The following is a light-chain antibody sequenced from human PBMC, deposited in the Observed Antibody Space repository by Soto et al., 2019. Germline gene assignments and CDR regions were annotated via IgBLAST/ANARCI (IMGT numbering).Light chain of an antibody. CDR1: QSVSSN. CDR2: GAS. CDR3: QQYNNWPGWT. Sequence: EIVMTQSPATLSVSPGERATLSCRASQSVSSNLAWYQQKPGQAPRLLIYGASTRATGIPARFSGSGSGTEFTPTISSLQSEDFAVYYCQQYNNWPGWTFGQGTKVDIK. J-gene: IGKJ1*01. V-gene: IGKV3-15*01.